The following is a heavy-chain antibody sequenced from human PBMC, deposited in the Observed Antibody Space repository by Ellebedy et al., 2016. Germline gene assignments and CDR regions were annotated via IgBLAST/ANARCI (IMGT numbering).Heavy chain of an antibody. CDR2: ISSSGSYI. V-gene: IGHV3-11*01. Sequence: GGSLRLXCAASGFTFSDYYMSWIRQAPGKGLEWVSYISSSGSYIYYADSLKGRFTISRDNAKNSLYLQMNSLRAEDTAVYYCARDHWYQLLIAYYYGMDVWGQGTTVTVSS. CDR1: GFTFSDYY. CDR3: ARDHWYQLLIAYYYGMDV. J-gene: IGHJ6*02. D-gene: IGHD2-2*01.